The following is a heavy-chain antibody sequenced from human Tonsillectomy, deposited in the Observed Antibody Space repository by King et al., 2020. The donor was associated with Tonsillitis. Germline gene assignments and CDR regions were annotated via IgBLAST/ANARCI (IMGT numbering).Heavy chain of an antibody. J-gene: IGHJ6*02. V-gene: IGHV3-74*01. CDR2: INSDGSGT. CDR1: GFTFSGYW. CDR3: ARGHSYGMDV. Sequence: VQLVESGGGLVQPGGSLRLSCAASGFTFSGYWMHWVRQAPGKGLVWVSRINSDGSGTSYADSVKGQFTISRDNAKNTLYLQMNSLRPEDTAVYYCARGHSYGMDVWGQGTTVTVSS.